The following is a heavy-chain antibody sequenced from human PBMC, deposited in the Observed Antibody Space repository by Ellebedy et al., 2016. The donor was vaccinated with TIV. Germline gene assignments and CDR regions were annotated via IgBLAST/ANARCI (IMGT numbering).Heavy chain of an antibody. D-gene: IGHD3-10*01. V-gene: IGHV1-2*02. CDR2: VNPNSGGT. CDR1: GYIFTDYY. J-gene: IGHJ5*02. CDR3: ARVPKGSGSYYRWFDP. Sequence: ASVKVSCXASGYIFTDYYVHWVRQAPGQGLEWMGWVNPNSGGTIYAQKFQGRVTMTRNTSISTAYMELSSLRSEDTAVYYCARVPKGSGSYYRWFDPWGQGTLVTVSS.